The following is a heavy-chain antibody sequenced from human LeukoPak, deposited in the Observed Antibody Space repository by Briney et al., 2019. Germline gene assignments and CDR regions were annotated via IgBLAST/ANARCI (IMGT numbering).Heavy chain of an antibody. V-gene: IGHV3-30*02. CDR3: AKSDDYGNYYYYYMDV. CDR1: GFTFSSYA. Sequence: GGSLRLSCAASGFTFSSYAMHWVRQAPGKGLEWVAFIRYDGSNKYYADSVKGRFTISRDNSKNTLYLQMNSLRAEDTAVYYCAKSDDYGNYYYYYMDVWGKGTTVTVSS. D-gene: IGHD4-17*01. CDR2: IRYDGSNK. J-gene: IGHJ6*03.